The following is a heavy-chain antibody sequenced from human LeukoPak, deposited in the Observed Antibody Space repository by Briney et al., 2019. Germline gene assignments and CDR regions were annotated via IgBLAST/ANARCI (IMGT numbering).Heavy chain of an antibody. J-gene: IGHJ4*02. CDR1: GGSISSYY. CDR2: IYYSGST. D-gene: IGHD2/OR15-2a*01. Sequence: PSETLSLTCTVSGGSISSYYWGWIRQPPGKGLEWIGSIYYSGSTYYNPSLKSRVTISVDTSKKQFSLKLSSVTAADTAVYYCARRIPTFFFDFWGQGILVTVPS. V-gene: IGHV4-39*01. CDR3: ARRIPTFFFDF.